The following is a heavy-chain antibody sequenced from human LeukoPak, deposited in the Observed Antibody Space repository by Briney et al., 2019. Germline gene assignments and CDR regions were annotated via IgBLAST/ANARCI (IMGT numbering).Heavy chain of an antibody. Sequence: SETLSLTCTVSGGSISSSSYYWGWLRQPPGKGLEWIGSIYYSGSTYYNPSLKSRVTISVDTSKNQFSLKLSSVTAADTAVYYCARSPDYGDPGCWFDPWGQGTLVTVSS. J-gene: IGHJ5*02. CDR2: IYYSGST. CDR3: ARSPDYGDPGCWFDP. CDR1: GGSISSSSYY. V-gene: IGHV4-39*01. D-gene: IGHD4-17*01.